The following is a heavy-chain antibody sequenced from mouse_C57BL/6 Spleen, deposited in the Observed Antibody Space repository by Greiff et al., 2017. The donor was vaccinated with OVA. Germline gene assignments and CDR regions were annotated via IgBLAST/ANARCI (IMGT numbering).Heavy chain of an antibody. CDR2: INPNNGGT. J-gene: IGHJ4*01. Sequence: EVQLQQSGPELVKPGASVKISCKASGYTFTDYYMNWVKQSHGKSLEWIGDINPNNGGTSYNQKFKGKATLTVDKSSSTAYMELRSLTSEDSAVYYCARSGAQATYYAMDYWGQGTSVTVSS. CDR1: GYTFTDYY. D-gene: IGHD3-2*02. V-gene: IGHV1-26*01. CDR3: ARSGAQATYYAMDY.